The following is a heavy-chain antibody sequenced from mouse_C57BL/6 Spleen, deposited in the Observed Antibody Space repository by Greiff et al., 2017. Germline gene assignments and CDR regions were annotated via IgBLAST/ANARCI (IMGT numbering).Heavy chain of an antibody. Sequence: QVQLQQSGAELARPGASVKMSCKASGYTFTSYTMHWVKQRPGQGLEWIGYINPSSGYTKYNQKFKDKATLTADKSSSTAYMQLSSLTSEDSAVYYCARADSNCDLAYWGQGTTLTVSS. D-gene: IGHD2-5*01. CDR1: GYTFTSYT. J-gene: IGHJ2*01. V-gene: IGHV1-4*01. CDR3: ARADSNCDLAY. CDR2: INPSSGYT.